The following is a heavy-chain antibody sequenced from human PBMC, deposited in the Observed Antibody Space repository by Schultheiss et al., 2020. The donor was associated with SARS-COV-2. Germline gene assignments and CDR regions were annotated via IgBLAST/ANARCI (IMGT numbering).Heavy chain of an antibody. CDR2: IWYDGSNK. Sequence: GGSLRLSCAASGFTFSSYDMHWVRQATGKGLEWVAVIWYDGSNKYYADSVKGRFTISRDNSKNTLYLQMNSLRAGDTAVYYCARGGGYDGMDVWGQGTTVTVSS. CDR1: GFTFSSYD. D-gene: IGHD3-22*01. V-gene: IGHV3-33*08. J-gene: IGHJ6*02. CDR3: ARGGGYDGMDV.